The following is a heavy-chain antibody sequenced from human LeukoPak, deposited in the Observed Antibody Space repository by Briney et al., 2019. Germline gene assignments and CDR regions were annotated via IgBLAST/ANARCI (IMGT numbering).Heavy chain of an antibody. CDR2: IYPGDSDT. V-gene: IGHV5-51*01. D-gene: IGHD6-13*01. CDR1: GYSFTNYW. Sequence: GESLKISCKGSGYSFTNYWIGWVRQMPGKGLEWMGIIYPGDSDTRYSPSFQGQVTISADKSINTAYLQWSSLKASDIAMYYCASTYSSSWYGSFDYWGQGTLVTVSS. CDR3: ASTYSSSWYGSFDY. J-gene: IGHJ4*02.